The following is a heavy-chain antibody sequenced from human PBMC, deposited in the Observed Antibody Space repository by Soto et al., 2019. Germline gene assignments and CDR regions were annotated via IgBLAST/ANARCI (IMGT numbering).Heavy chain of an antibody. CDR3: ARDLLDVRWSRKDTAMEQKADYYYYMDV. CDR2: ISAYNGNT. D-gene: IGHD5-18*01. Sequence: ASVKVSCKASGYTFTSYGISWVRQAPGQGLEWMGWISAYNGNTNYAQKLQGRVTMTTDTSTSTAYMELRSLRSDDTAVYYCARDLLDVRWSRKDTAMEQKADYYYYMDVWGKGTTVTVSS. V-gene: IGHV1-18*01. CDR1: GYTFTSYG. J-gene: IGHJ6*03.